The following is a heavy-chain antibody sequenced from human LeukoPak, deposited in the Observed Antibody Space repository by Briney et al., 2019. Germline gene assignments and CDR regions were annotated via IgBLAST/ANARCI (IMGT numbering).Heavy chain of an antibody. CDR2: ISGSGDTI. V-gene: IGHV3-23*01. D-gene: IGHD6-13*01. Sequence: GGSLRLSCAASGFTFSSYAMSWVRQAPGKGLEWVSAISGSGDTIYCADSVKGRFTISRDNSKNTLFLQMNSLRAEDTAVYYCAKRMTLSAGGFDHWGQGTLVTVSS. J-gene: IGHJ4*02. CDR3: AKRMTLSAGGFDH. CDR1: GFTFSSYA.